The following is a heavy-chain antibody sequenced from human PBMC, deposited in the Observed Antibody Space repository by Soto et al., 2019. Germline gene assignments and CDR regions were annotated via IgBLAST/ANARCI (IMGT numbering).Heavy chain of an antibody. D-gene: IGHD1-26*01. CDR3: ARGEQYSGRSFDY. CDR2: TYYRSKWYY. J-gene: IGHJ4*01. Sequence: LSQTLSLTCAITGDSVSSNSAGWSWVRQSPSRGLEWLGRTYYRSKWYYEYAVSVRGRITINPDTSKNQYSLQLNSVTPEDTAVYFCARGEQYSGRSFDYWAQGTLVTVSS. CDR1: GDSVSSNSAG. V-gene: IGHV6-1*01.